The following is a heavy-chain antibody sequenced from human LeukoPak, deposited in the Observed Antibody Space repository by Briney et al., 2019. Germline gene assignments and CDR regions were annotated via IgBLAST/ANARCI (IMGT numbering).Heavy chain of an antibody. CDR2: INPNSGGT. Sequence: ASVKVSCKASGYTFTGYYMRWVRQAPGQGLEWMGWINPNSGGTNYAQKFQGRVTMTRDTSISTAYMELSRLRSDDTAVYYCARDGGYGGNSKMAFDIWGQGTMVTVSS. CDR1: GYTFTGYY. V-gene: IGHV1-2*02. J-gene: IGHJ3*02. CDR3: ARDGGYGGNSKMAFDI. D-gene: IGHD4-23*01.